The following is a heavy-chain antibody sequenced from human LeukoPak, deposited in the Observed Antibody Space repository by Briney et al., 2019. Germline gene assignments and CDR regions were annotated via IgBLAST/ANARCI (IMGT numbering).Heavy chain of an antibody. CDR3: VKSARLADY. D-gene: IGHD6-6*01. V-gene: IGHV3-11*04. J-gene: IGHJ4*02. CDR2: ISQSGGDV. CDR1: GFTFSDYY. Sequence: GGSLRLSCAASGFTFSDYYMNWIRQAPGKGLEWISYISQSGGDVNYADSVGGRFTISRDNAKNSVNLQMNNLRVEDTAVYYCVKSARLADYWGQGTLITVSS.